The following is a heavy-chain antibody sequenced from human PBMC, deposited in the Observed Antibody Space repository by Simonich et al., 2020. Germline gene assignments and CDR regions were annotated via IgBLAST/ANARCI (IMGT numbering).Heavy chain of an antibody. V-gene: IGHV1-2*06. J-gene: IGHJ2*01. Sequence: QVQLVQSGAEVKKTGASVKVSCKASGYTFTGYYMHCVRPAPGKGLEWMGRTNPNGGGTNIAQKLQGRVAMTRDTSISTAYMELSRLRSDDTAVYYCARDGGNCSGGSCYWYFDLWGRGTLVTVSS. CDR1: GYTFTGYY. D-gene: IGHD2-15*01. CDR3: ARDGGNCSGGSCYWYFDL. CDR2: TNPNGGGT.